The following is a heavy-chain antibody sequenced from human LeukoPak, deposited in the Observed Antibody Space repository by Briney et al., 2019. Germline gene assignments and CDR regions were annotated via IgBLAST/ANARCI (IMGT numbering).Heavy chain of an antibody. V-gene: IGHV3-30*04. D-gene: IGHD2-21*02. J-gene: IGHJ6*02. CDR1: GFTFSSYA. CDR3: ARDRTCGGDCYDPPGYYYYGMDV. CDR2: ISYDGSNK. Sequence: GRSLRLSCAASGFTFSSYAMHWVRQAPGKGLEWVAVISYDGSNKYYADSVKGRFTISRDNSKNTLYLQMNSLRAEDTAVYYCARDRTCGGDCYDPPGYYYYGMDVWGQGTTVTVSS.